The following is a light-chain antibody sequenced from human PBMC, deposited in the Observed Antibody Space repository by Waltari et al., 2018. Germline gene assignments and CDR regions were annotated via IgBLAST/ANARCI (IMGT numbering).Light chain of an antibody. J-gene: IGKJ4*01. CDR3: QQVRDSRGS. V-gene: IGKV3-20*01. CDR1: QSVSSTY. Sequence: EIVLTQSPGTLSLSPGERASLACRASQSVSSTYFAWYQQKPGQAPRLLIYGASNRATGIPDRFSGSGSGTDFTLTISRLEPEDFAVYYCQQVRDSRGSFGGGTKVDIK. CDR2: GAS.